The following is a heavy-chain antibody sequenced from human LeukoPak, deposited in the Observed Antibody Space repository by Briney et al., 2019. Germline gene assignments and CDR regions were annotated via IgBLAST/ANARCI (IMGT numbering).Heavy chain of an antibody. CDR3: ARGHYDILTGRNYYYYYGMDV. J-gene: IGHJ6*02. Sequence: SVKVSCKASGYTFTSYGISWARQAPGQGLEWMGWISAYNGNTSYAQKLQGRVTMTTDTSTSTAYMELRSLRSDDTAVYYCARGHYDILTGRNYYYYYGMDVWGQGTTVTVSS. D-gene: IGHD3-9*01. CDR1: GYTFTSYG. CDR2: ISAYNGNT. V-gene: IGHV1-18*01.